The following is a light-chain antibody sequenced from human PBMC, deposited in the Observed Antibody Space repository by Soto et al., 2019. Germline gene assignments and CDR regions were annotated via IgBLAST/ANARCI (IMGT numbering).Light chain of an antibody. CDR3: QQYGSSLLT. V-gene: IGKV3-20*01. J-gene: IGKJ4*01. CDR1: QSVSSLF. CDR2: GAS. Sequence: EIVLTQSPGTLSLSPGERATLSCRASQSVSSLFLARYQRKPGQAPRLLIYGASSRATGIPDRFSGSGSGTDFTLTISRLEPEDFAVYYCQQYGSSLLTFGGGTKVEIK.